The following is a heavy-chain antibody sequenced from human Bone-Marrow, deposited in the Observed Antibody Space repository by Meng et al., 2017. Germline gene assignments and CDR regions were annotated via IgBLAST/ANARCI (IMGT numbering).Heavy chain of an antibody. Sequence: GESLKISCKASGYPFSSHGISWVRQAPGQGLEWMGWISAYNGNTYYAQKFRARVTMTIDTSTSTAYLELRSLRSDDTALYYCARSGYYSDRTGTQYYYYGMDVWGHGTTVTVSS. D-gene: IGHD3-22*01. CDR2: ISAYNGNT. J-gene: IGHJ6*02. CDR1: GYPFSSHG. CDR3: ARSGYYSDRTGTQYYYYGMDV. V-gene: IGHV1-18*01.